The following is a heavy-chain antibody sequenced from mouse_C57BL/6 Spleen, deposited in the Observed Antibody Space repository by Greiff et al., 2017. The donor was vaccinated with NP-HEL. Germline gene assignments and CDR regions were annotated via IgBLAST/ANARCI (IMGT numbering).Heavy chain of an antibody. D-gene: IGHD2-4*01. J-gene: IGHJ2*01. Sequence: QVQLQQPGTELVKPGASVKLSCKASGYTFTSYWMHWVKQRPGQGLEWIGNINPSNGGTNYNEKFKGKATLTVDKSSSTAYMQLSSLTSEDSAVDYCARGVYDYERGYYFDYWGQGTTLTVSS. V-gene: IGHV1-53*01. CDR2: INPSNGGT. CDR1: GYTFTSYW. CDR3: ARGVYDYERGYYFDY.